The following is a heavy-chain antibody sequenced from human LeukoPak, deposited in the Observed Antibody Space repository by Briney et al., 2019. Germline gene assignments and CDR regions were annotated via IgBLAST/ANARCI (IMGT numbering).Heavy chain of an antibody. CDR1: GGSISSYY. J-gene: IGHJ4*02. V-gene: IGHV4-4*07. D-gene: IGHD3-10*01. CDR3: ARGGDRDYYGSGSYPY. Sequence: SETLSLTCTVSGGSISSYYWSWFRQPAGKGLEWIGRIYTSGSTNYNPSLKSRVTMSVDTSKNQFSLKLSSVTAADTAVYYCARGGDRDYYGSGSYPYWGQGTLVTVSS. CDR2: IYTSGST.